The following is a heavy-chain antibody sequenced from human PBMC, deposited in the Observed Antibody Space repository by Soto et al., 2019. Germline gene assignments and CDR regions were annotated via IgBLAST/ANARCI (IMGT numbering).Heavy chain of an antibody. CDR3: TTDLKILWFGELFDY. CDR1: GFTFSNAW. V-gene: IGHV3-15*07. Sequence: GGSLRLSCAASGFTFSNAWMNWVRQAPGKGLEWVGRIKSKTDGGTTDYAAPVKGRFTISREDSKNTLYLQMKSLKTEDTAVYYCTTDLKILWFGELFDYWGQGTLVTVSS. J-gene: IGHJ4*02. CDR2: IKSKTDGGTT. D-gene: IGHD3-10*01.